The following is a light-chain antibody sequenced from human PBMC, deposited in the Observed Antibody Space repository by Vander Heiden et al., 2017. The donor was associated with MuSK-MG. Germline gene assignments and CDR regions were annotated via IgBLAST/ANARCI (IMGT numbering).Light chain of an antibody. Sequence: IVLTHSPESLPVSLGETPTINCKSSHSGLDSPNNRDYLAWYQQKPGQAPKLLFYWASTRETGVPARFSGSGSGTDFSFTISSLQAEDVAIYYCHQDLNIPRTFGQGTKVEIK. J-gene: IGKJ1*01. CDR1: HSGLDSPNNRDY. CDR3: HQDLNIPRT. V-gene: IGKV4-1*01. CDR2: WAS.